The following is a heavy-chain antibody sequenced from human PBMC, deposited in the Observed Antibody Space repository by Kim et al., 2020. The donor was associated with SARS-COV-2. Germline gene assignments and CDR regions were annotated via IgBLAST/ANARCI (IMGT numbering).Heavy chain of an antibody. Sequence: GESLKISCKGSGYSFTNYWINWVRQMPGKGLEWMGRIDPSDSYTYYSPSFQGHVTISADRSTSTVYLQWYSLKASDTAMYYCARPEGSYSGSLIDIWGQGTMVTVSS. CDR2: IDPSDSYT. D-gene: IGHD1-26*01. J-gene: IGHJ3*02. V-gene: IGHV5-10-1*01. CDR1: GYSFTNYW. CDR3: ARPEGSYSGSLIDI.